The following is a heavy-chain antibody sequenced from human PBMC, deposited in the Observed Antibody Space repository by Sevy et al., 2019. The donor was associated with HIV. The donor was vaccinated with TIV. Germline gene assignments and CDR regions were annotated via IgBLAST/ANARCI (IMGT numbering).Heavy chain of an antibody. V-gene: IGHV3-23*01. CDR1: GFTXGXYX. CDR3: AXEWNVLXXXXXGXXXX. D-gene: IGHD1-1*01. CDR2: ISXXXXXT. J-gene: IGHJ1*01. Sequence: GGSLRLSXAAXGFTXGXYXMHWVRXAPGKGXXXVSAISXXXXXTYYADSVRGRFTVSRDNSKNTVYLQLNSLRXGDTAIYFCAXEWNVLXXXXXGXXXXWGQXTLVTVSS.